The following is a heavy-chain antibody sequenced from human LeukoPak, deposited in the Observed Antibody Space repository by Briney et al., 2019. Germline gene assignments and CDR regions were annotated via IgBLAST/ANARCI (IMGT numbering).Heavy chain of an antibody. CDR3: VGSYFDWLGALDI. CDR2: ISSDGGST. V-gene: IGHV3-64D*06. J-gene: IGHJ3*02. D-gene: IGHD3-9*01. Sequence: PGGSLRLSSSASGFTFSNYAMHWVRQAPGKGLEYVSAISSDGGSTFYADSVKGRFTISRDNSKNTLYLQTSSLRAEDTAVYYCVGSYFDWLGALDIWGQGTMVTVSS. CDR1: GFTFSNYA.